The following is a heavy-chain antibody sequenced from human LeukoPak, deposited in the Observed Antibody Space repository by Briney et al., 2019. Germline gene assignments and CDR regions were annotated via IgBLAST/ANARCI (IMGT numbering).Heavy chain of an antibody. Sequence: GESLKISCKGSGYSFTSYWIGWVRQVPGKGLGGMGMIYPGDSGTRFSPFFQGQVTISADKSISTAYLQWSSLKASDTAMYYCASQLGITGTRSSFFDYWGQGTLVTVSS. V-gene: IGHV5-51*01. CDR2: IYPGDSGT. CDR1: GYSFTSYW. CDR3: ASQLGITGTRSSFFDY. D-gene: IGHD1-7*01. J-gene: IGHJ4*02.